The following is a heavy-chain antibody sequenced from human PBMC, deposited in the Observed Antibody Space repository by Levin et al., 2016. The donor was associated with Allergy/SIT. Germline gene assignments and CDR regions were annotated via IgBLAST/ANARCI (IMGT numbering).Heavy chain of an antibody. Sequence: GGSLRLSCAASGFIFSDYYINWIRQAPGKGLEWISYISSSSSNTAYADSVRGRFTISRDNAKNSVFLQMNSLRVEDTAVYYCARDVGGYDSAGSHWGQGTLVTVSS. CDR3: ARDVGGYDSAGSH. D-gene: IGHD5-12*01. V-gene: IGHV3-11*05. CDR2: ISSSSSNT. J-gene: IGHJ4*02. CDR1: GFIFSDYY.